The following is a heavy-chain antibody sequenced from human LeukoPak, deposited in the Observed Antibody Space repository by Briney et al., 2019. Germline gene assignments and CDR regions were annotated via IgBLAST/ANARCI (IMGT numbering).Heavy chain of an antibody. CDR2: IKQDGSEK. Sequence: GGSLRPSCAASGFTFSSYWMSWVRQAPGKGLEWVANIKQDGSEKYYVDSVKGRFTISRDNAKNSLYLQMNSLRAEDTAVYYCATIGSYYDFWSGYHYFDYWGQGTLVTVSS. CDR3: ATIGSYYDFWSGYHYFDY. V-gene: IGHV3-7*01. J-gene: IGHJ4*02. D-gene: IGHD3-3*01. CDR1: GFTFSSYW.